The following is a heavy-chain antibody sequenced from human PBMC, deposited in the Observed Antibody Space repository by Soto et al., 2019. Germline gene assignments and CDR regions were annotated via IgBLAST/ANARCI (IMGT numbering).Heavy chain of an antibody. CDR1: GYTFTSYD. J-gene: IGHJ4*02. CDR2: MNPDSGNT. D-gene: IGHD4-17*01. V-gene: IGHV1-8*01. Sequence: QVQLVQSGAEVKKPGASVKVSCKASGYTFTSYDINWVRQATGQVLEWMGWMNPDSGNTGYAQKFQSRVTMTRNTTLSTAYMELSSLRSEYTAVSYCARTLYGDNVDYWGQGTLVTVSS. CDR3: ARTLYGDNVDY.